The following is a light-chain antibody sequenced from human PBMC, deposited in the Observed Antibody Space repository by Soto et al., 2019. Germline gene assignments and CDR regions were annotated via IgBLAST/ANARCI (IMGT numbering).Light chain of an antibody. Sequence: DIVMTPSPLSLPVTPGEPASISCRSSQSLLHSNGYNYLDWYLQKPGQSPQLLIYLGSNRASGVPDRFSGSGSGTDFTLKISRVEAEDVGVYYGMQTLQTWTFGQGTKVEIK. CDR1: QSLLHSNGYNY. J-gene: IGKJ1*01. V-gene: IGKV2-28*01. CDR3: MQTLQTWT. CDR2: LGS.